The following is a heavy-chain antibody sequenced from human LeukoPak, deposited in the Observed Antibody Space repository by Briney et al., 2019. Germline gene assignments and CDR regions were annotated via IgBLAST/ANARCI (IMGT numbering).Heavy chain of an antibody. J-gene: IGHJ3*02. CDR2: IYYSGST. D-gene: IGHD3-10*01. Sequence: SEILSLTCTVSGGAISSYYWSWIRQPPGKGLEWIGYIYYSGSTNYNPSLKSRVTISVDTSKSQFSLKARSVTAADTAVYYCARRSSSDAFDIWGQGTMVTVSS. CDR1: GGAISSYY. CDR3: ARRSSSDAFDI. V-gene: IGHV4-59*08.